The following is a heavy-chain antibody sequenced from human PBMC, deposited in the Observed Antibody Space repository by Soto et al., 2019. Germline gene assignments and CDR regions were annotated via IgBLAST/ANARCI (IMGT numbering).Heavy chain of an antibody. CDR2: IYPGDSDT. V-gene: IGHV5-51*01. J-gene: IGHJ3*01. Sequence: GESLKISCKASGYIFNIYWIGWVRQMPGKGLEWMGVIYPGDSDTRYSPSFQGQLSISVDKSISTAYLRWSSLKASDTAMYYCVSLSRRQANDALDLWAKGTLVTV. CDR1: GYIFNIYW. D-gene: IGHD2-15*01. CDR3: VSLSRRQANDALDL.